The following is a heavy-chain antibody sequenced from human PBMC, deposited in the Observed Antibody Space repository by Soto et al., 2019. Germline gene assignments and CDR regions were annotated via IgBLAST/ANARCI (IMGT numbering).Heavy chain of an antibody. CDR3: ARVRSSWYSDY. CDR2: INRNRGGT. D-gene: IGHD6-13*01. J-gene: IGHJ4*02. Sequence: ASVKVSCKAAGYTFTGYYMHWVRQAPGQGLEWIGWINRNRGGTNYAQKFQGRVTMTRDTSISTAYMELSRLRSNDTAVYYCARVRSSWYSDYSGQGTLVTVSS. V-gene: IGHV1-2*02. CDR1: GYTFTGYY.